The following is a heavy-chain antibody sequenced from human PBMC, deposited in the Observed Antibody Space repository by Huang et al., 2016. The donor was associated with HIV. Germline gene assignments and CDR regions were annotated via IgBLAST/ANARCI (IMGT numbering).Heavy chain of an antibody. V-gene: IGHV7-4-1*02. J-gene: IGHJ4*02. CDR1: GYTFTSYA. CDR3: ARGGNMIFGVNLVGANDY. D-gene: IGHD3-3*01. CDR2: INTNTGDT. Sequence: QVQLVQSGSKLKKPGASVKVSCKASGYTFTSYAMNWVRQAPGQGLEWMGWINTNTGDTTYAPGFTGRFVFSLDTSVSTAYLQISSLKAEDTAVYYCARGGNMIFGVNLVGANDYWGQGTLVTVSS.